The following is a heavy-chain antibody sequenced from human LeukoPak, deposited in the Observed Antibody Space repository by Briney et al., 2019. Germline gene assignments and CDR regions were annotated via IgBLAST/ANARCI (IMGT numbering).Heavy chain of an antibody. V-gene: IGHV3-21*01. D-gene: IGHD6-13*01. Sequence: PGGSLRLSCAVSGFTFNNSSMNWVRQAPGKGLEWVSSISISSNYIYYADSVKGRFTISRDNAKNSLYLQMNSLRVEDTAVYYCARDSSLGNSPEYFQHWGQGTLVTVSS. J-gene: IGHJ1*01. CDR2: ISISSNYI. CDR1: GFTFNNSS. CDR3: ARDSSLGNSPEYFQH.